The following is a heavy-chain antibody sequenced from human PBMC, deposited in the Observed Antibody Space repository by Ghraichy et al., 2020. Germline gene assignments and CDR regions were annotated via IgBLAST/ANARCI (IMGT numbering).Heavy chain of an antibody. D-gene: IGHD3-3*01. CDR3: AGELQSGY. V-gene: IGHV3-74*01. CDR2: ISDDGNTI. CDR1: GFTCSSYW. J-gene: IGHJ4*02. Sequence: GGSLRLSCSASGFTCSSYWMHWVRQAPGKGLVWVSRISDDGNTINYADSVKGRFTVSRNNAKNTVYLQMDSLRAEDTAVYYCAGELQSGYWGQGTLVTVSS.